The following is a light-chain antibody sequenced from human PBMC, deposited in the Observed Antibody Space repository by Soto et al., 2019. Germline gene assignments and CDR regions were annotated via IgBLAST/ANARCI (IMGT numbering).Light chain of an antibody. Sequence: EIVLTQSPGTLSLSPGERATLSCRAGQSVSSGYLAWYQQKPGQAPRLLIYGASNRATGIPDRFSGSGSGTDFTLTISRLEPEDFAVYYCQQYGSSPWTFGQGAKVEIK. CDR1: QSVSSGY. J-gene: IGKJ1*01. CDR3: QQYGSSPWT. V-gene: IGKV3-20*01. CDR2: GAS.